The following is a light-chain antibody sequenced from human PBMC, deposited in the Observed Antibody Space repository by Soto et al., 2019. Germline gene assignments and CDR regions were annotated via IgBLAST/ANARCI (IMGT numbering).Light chain of an antibody. CDR3: SSYTSSSTV. CDR1: SSDVGGYNY. J-gene: IGLJ1*01. CDR2: DVS. Sequence: QSVLTRAASVCGSPGQSITISCTGTSSDVGGYNYVSWYQQHPGKAPKLMIYDVSNRPSGVSNRFSGSKSGNTASLTISGLQAEDEADYYCSSYTSSSTVFGTGTKVTVL. V-gene: IGLV2-14*01.